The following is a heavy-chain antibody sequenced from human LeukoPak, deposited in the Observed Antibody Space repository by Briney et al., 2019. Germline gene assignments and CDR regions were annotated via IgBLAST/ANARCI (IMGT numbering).Heavy chain of an antibody. CDR3: AKDRDSRYYDSSGYLFDY. CDR1: GFTFSSYS. Sequence: GGYLRLSCAASGFTFSSYSMNWVRQAPGKGLEWVSSISSSSSYIYYADSVKGRFTISRDNSKNTLYLQMNSLRAEDTAVYYCAKDRDSRYYDSSGYLFDYWGQGTLVTVSS. J-gene: IGHJ4*02. CDR2: ISSSSSYI. D-gene: IGHD3-22*01. V-gene: IGHV3-21*01.